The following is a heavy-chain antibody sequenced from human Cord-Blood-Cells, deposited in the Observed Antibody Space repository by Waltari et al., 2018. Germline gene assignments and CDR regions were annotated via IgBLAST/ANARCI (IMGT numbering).Heavy chain of an antibody. V-gene: IGHV4-34*01. CDR3: ARDHYWGSKKAYDY. CDR2: INHSGST. J-gene: IGHJ4*02. CDR1: GGSFSGYY. D-gene: IGHD7-27*01. Sequence: QVQLQQWGAGLLKPSETLSLTCAVYGGSFSGYYWSWIRQPPGKGLEGIGEINHSGSTNYNPSLKSRVTISVDTSKNQFSLKLSSGTAADTAVYYCARDHYWGSKKAYDYWGQGTLVTVSS.